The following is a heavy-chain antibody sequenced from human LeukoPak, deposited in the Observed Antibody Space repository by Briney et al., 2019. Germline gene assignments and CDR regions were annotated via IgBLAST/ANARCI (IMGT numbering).Heavy chain of an antibody. Sequence: KPSETLSLTCTVSGGSISSSSYYWGWIRQPPGKGLEYIGSIYYSGSTYYNPSLKSRVTISVDTSNNQFSLNLNSVTAADTAVYYCARFFGSRSTGGIYWGQGILVTVSS. J-gene: IGHJ4*02. V-gene: IGHV4-39*01. CDR3: ARFFGSRSTGGIY. D-gene: IGHD3-10*01. CDR2: IYYSGST. CDR1: GGSISSSSYY.